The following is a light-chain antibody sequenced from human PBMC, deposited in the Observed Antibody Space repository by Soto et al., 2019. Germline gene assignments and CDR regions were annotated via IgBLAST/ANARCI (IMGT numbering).Light chain of an antibody. J-gene: IGKJ1*01. CDR2: DAP. Sequence: DIQMTQSPSTLSASVGDRVTITCRASQSISSWLAWYQQKPGKAPKLLIYDAPSLESGVPSRFSGSGSGTEFTLTISSLQHDDFATYYCQQYNSYSRTFGQGTKVEIK. CDR3: QQYNSYSRT. V-gene: IGKV1-5*01. CDR1: QSISSW.